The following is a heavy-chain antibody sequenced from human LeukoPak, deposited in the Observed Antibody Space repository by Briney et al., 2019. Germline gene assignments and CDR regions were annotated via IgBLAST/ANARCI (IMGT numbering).Heavy chain of an antibody. J-gene: IGHJ6*02. Sequence: GGSLRLSCAASGFAFNSYVMTWVRQAPGKGLEWVSAIGGSGDSTYYADSVKGRFTISRDNSKNTLFLQMNSLRGEDTAVYYCASCRREYSYYGMDVWGQGTTVTVSS. CDR3: ASCRREYSYYGMDV. CDR2: IGGSGDST. CDR1: GFAFNSYV. V-gene: IGHV3-23*01.